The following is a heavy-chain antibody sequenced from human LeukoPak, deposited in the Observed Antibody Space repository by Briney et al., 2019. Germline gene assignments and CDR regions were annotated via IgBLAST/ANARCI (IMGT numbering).Heavy chain of an antibody. D-gene: IGHD3-22*01. J-gene: IGHJ4*02. CDR2: ISSSGST. CDR3: ARGPYSYDSSGAFDI. V-gene: IGHV4-61*02. Sequence: SETLSLTCTVSGDSISSGDYYWSWIRQPAGKGLEWIGRISSSGSTNYNPSLKSRVTISVDTSKNQFSLKLSSVTAADTAVYFCARGPYSYDSSGAFDIWGQGTLVTVSS. CDR1: GDSISSGDYY.